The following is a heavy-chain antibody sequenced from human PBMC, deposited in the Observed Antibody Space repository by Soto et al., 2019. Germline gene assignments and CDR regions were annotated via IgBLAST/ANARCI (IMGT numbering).Heavy chain of an antibody. Sequence: SVKVPCKASGGTFSTHAIIWVRQAPGHGLEWMGGIIPISGTTYYTQKFQGRVTITADEPTSTAFVELSSLKSEDTAVFYCARGYCSGGNCYSGMDVWGQGTMVTVSS. CDR2: IIPISGTT. CDR3: ARGYCSGGNCYSGMDV. V-gene: IGHV1-69*13. CDR1: GGTFSTHA. J-gene: IGHJ6*02. D-gene: IGHD2-15*01.